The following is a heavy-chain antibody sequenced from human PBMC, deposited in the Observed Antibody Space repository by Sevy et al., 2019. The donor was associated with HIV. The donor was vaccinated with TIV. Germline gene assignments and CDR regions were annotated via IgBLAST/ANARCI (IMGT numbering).Heavy chain of an antibody. Sequence: ASVKVSCKASGGTFSSYAISWVPQAPGQGLEWMGGIIPIFGTANYAQKFQGRVTITADKSTSTAYMELSSLRSEDTAVYYCARDVGTVTSPNFDYWGQGTLVTVSS. J-gene: IGHJ4*02. CDR2: IIPIFGTA. V-gene: IGHV1-69*06. CDR1: GGTFSSYA. D-gene: IGHD4-17*01. CDR3: ARDVGTVTSPNFDY.